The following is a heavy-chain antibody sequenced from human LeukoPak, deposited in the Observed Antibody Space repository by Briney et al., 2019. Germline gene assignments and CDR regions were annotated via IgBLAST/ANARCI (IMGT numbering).Heavy chain of an antibody. CDR3: ARVFARGGEISGSYYYY. V-gene: IGHV1-69*05. J-gene: IGHJ4*02. CDR1: GGTSSTYA. Sequence: ASVKVSCKASGGTSSTYAVNWVRQAPGQRLEWMGGIIPLFGTANYAQKFQGRVTITTDESTSTAYMELSSLRSEDTAIYYCARVFARGGEISGSYYYYWGQGTLVTVSS. CDR2: IIPLFGTA. D-gene: IGHD1-26*01.